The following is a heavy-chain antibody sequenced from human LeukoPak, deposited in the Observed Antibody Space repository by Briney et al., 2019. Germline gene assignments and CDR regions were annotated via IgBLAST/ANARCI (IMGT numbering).Heavy chain of an antibody. J-gene: IGHJ4*02. CDR3: AKDLFTFTQIAVTIFDY. CDR2: VSYDGSKQ. CDR1: GFSFSSYG. Sequence: GGTLRLSCAAFGFSFSSYGMFWVRQAPGKGLEWVGVVSYDGSKQYYADSVKGRFTISRDNSKNTLYLQMNSLRAEDTAVYYCAKDLFTFTQIAVTIFDYWGQGTLVTVSS. V-gene: IGHV3-30*18. D-gene: IGHD4-11*01.